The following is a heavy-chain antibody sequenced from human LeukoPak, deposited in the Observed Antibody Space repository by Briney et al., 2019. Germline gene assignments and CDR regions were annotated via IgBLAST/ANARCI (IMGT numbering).Heavy chain of an antibody. CDR3: ARGGGVSREYYFDY. Sequence: GGSLRLSCAASGFTFSSYSMNWVRQAPGKGLEWVSSISSSSYIYYADSVKGRFTISRDNAKNSLYLQMNSLRAEDTAVYYCARGGGVSREYYFDYWGQGTLVTVSS. V-gene: IGHV3-21*01. CDR1: GFTFSSYS. D-gene: IGHD2-8*01. CDR2: ISSSSYI. J-gene: IGHJ4*02.